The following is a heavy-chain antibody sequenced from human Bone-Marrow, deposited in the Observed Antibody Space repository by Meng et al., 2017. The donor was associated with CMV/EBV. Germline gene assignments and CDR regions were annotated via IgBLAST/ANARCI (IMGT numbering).Heavy chain of an antibody. J-gene: IGHJ6*02. CDR3: ARRKDSSSLYYYYFAMDV. D-gene: IGHD6-6*01. V-gene: IGHV4-59*01. Sequence: GSLRLSCTVSGGSINSYYWSWIRQPPGKGLEWIGYIYYSGSTDYNPSLKSRVTISADTSKNQFSLKLSSVTAADTAVYYRARRKDSSSLYYYYFAMDVWGQGTTVTVSS. CDR2: IYYSGST. CDR1: GGSINSYY.